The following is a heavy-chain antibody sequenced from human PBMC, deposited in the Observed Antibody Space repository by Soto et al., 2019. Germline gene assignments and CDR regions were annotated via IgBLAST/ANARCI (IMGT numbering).Heavy chain of an antibody. Sequence: ASVKLSCKASGYTFTSYAMHWVRQAPGQRLEWMGWINAGNGNTKYSQKFQGRVTITRDTSASTAYMELSSLRSEDTAVYYCARDGGPTGYYYYYGMDVWGQGTTVTVSS. V-gene: IGHV1-3*01. CDR3: ARDGGPTGYYYYYGMDV. D-gene: IGHD3-16*01. CDR1: GYTFTSYA. CDR2: INAGNGNT. J-gene: IGHJ6*02.